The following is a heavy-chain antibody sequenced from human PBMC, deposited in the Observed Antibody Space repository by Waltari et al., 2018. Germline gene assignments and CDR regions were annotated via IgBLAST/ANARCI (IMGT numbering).Heavy chain of an antibody. CDR2: INHDGDAK. Sequence: EVQLVDSGGDLVQPGGSLSLSCAASGFTFSSYWMAWVRQAPGKGLEWVADINHDGDAKYYIDSLKGRFSISRDNAKNSLSLQMTGLTAEDTATYYCARFMFGNDSGRFLGYWGQGTLVAVSS. J-gene: IGHJ4*02. CDR1: GFTFSSYW. V-gene: IGHV3-7*01. D-gene: IGHD3-3*02. CDR3: ARFMFGNDSGRFLGY.